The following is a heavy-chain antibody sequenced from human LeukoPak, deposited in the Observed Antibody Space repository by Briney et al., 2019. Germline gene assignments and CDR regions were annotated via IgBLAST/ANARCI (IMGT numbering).Heavy chain of an antibody. J-gene: IGHJ4*02. V-gene: IGHV3-23*01. D-gene: IGHD2-21*01. CDR1: GFTFSGCA. CDR3: AKDFRIGYSAHFDY. CDR2: IYENGGTT. Sequence: PGGSLRLSCAASGFTFSGCAMSWVRQAPEKGLEFVSGIYENGGTTYYADSVKGRFSISRDNSKNTLYLQMDSLRGEDTAVYYCAKDFRIGYSAHFDYWGQGALVTVSS.